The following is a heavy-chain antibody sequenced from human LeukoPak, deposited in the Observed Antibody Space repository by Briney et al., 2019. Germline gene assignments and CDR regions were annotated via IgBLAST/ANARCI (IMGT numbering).Heavy chain of an antibody. V-gene: IGHV4-61*02. CDR2: IYNSGST. J-gene: IGHJ6*03. CDR1: GGSISSGSYD. Sequence: SSQTLSLTYTVYGGSISSGSYDWRWIRQPAGKGLEWIGRIYNSGSTNNNHSLKSRVTISVDTSKNQFSLKLSSVTAADTAVYYCARESYYYDSSGYYYYYYYMDVWGKGTTVTVSS. CDR3: ARESYYYDSSGYYYYYYYMDV. D-gene: IGHD3-22*01.